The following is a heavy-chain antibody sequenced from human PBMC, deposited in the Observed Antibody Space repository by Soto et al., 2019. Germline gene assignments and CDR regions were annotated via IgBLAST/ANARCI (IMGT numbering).Heavy chain of an antibody. CDR1: GLTFSSYS. CDR2: ISSSSSTI. V-gene: IGHV3-48*01. D-gene: IGHD3-10*01. Sequence: GGSLRLSCAASGLTFSSYSMNWVRQAPGKGLEWGSYISSSSSTIYYADSVKGRFTISRDNAKNSLYLQINSLRAEDTAVYYSAKSQTGTLPRGWFDCWGQGTLVSV. CDR3: AKSQTGTLPRGWFDC. J-gene: IGHJ5*01.